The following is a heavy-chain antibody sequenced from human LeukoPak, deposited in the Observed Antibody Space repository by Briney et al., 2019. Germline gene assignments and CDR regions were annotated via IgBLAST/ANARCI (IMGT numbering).Heavy chain of an antibody. D-gene: IGHD5-12*01. Sequence: GGSLRLSCAASGFTFTYHWMHWVRQGPGKGLVWVSRIRSDGGETNYADSVKGRFTISRDNSKNTVYLQMNSLRPEDTAVYYCARDLATLGMDVWGKGTTVTVSS. V-gene: IGHV3-74*01. CDR2: IRSDGGET. CDR3: ARDLATLGMDV. J-gene: IGHJ6*04. CDR1: GFTFTYHW.